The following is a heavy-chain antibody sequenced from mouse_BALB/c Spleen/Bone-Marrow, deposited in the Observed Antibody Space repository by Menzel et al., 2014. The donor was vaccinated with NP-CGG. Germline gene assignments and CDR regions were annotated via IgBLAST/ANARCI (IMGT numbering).Heavy chain of an antibody. CDR3: AMDYGYDAGFAWFVY. V-gene: IGHV1S81*02. CDR2: INPSNGRT. CDR1: GYTFTTYW. Sequence: VKLQESGAELVKPGASVKLSCRASGYTFTTYWMHWVKQRPGQGLEWIGEINPSNGRTNYNEKFKSKATLTVDKSSSTAYMQLSSLTSEDSAVYYCAMDYGYDAGFAWFVYWGQGTLVTVSA. J-gene: IGHJ3*01. D-gene: IGHD2-14*01.